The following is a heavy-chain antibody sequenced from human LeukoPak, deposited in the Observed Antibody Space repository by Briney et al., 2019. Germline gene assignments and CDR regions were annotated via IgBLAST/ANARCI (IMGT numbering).Heavy chain of an antibody. CDR3: ARQTTGVANEASDVLNAFDI. CDR1: GFTFSSYS. D-gene: IGHD1-1*01. V-gene: IGHV3-48*04. CDR2: ISSSSSTI. Sequence: PGGSLRLSCAASGFTFSSYSMNWVRQAPGKGLEWVSYISSSSSTIYYADSVKGRFTISRDNAKNSLYLQMNSLRAEDTAVYYCARQTTGVANEASDVLNAFDIWGQGTMVTVSS. J-gene: IGHJ3*02.